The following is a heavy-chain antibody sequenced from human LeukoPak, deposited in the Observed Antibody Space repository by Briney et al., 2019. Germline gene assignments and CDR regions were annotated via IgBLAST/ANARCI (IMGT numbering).Heavy chain of an antibody. D-gene: IGHD3-10*01. CDR3: AKGEDYGSGTVHFAS. CDR2: IYHGGST. V-gene: IGHV4-4*02. CDR1: GGSISSSNW. Sequence: SSGTLSLTCAVSGGSISSSNWWSWVRQPPGKGLEWIGEIYHGGSTNYNPSLKSRVAMSVDRSRNRFSLNLSSVTAADTAVYYCAKGEDYGSGTVHFASWGQGTLVTVSS. J-gene: IGHJ4*02.